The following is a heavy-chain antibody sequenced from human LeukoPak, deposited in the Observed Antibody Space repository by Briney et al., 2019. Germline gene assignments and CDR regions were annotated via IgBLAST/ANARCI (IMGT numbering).Heavy chain of an antibody. J-gene: IGHJ4*02. D-gene: IGHD3-9*01. CDR2: IYYSGST. V-gene: IGHV4-59*01. Sequence: SGTLSLTCTVSGGSISSYYWSWIRQPPGKGLEWIGYIYYSGSTNYNPSLKSRVTISVDTSKNQFSLKLSSVTAADTAVYYCARVGYYDILTGYRRWGHFDYWGQGTLVTVSS. CDR1: GGSISSYY. CDR3: ARVGYYDILTGYRRWGHFDY.